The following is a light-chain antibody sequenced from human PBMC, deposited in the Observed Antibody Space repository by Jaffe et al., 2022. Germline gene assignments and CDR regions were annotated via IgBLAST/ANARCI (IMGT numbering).Light chain of an antibody. J-gene: IGKJ3*01. CDR2: DIS. V-gene: IGKV3-11*01. Sequence: EIVLTQSPATLSLSPGERATLSCRASQGVSSYLAWYQHKPGQAPRLLIYDISNRATGIPARFSGSGSGTDFTLTISSLEPEDFAVYYCQQRSNWPPEFTFGPGTKVDIK. CDR1: QGVSSY. CDR3: QQRSNWPPEFT.